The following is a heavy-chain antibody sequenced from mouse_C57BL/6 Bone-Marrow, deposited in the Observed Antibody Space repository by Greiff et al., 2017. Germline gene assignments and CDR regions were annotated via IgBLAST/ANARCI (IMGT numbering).Heavy chain of an antibody. J-gene: IGHJ2*01. V-gene: IGHV1-81*01. Sequence: VQLQQSGAELARPGASVKLSCKASGYTFTSYGISWVKQRTGQGLEWIGEIYPRSGNTYYNEKFKGKATLTADKSSRTAYIELRSPTSEGSAVYFCARSYYYGSSYDYWGQGTTLTVSS. D-gene: IGHD1-1*01. CDR3: ARSYYYGSSYDY. CDR2: IYPRSGNT. CDR1: GYTFTSYG.